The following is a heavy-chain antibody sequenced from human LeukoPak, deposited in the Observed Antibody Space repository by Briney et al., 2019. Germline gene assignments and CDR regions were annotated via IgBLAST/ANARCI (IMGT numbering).Heavy chain of an antibody. J-gene: IGHJ6*02. CDR1: GFTSIAYA. CDR2: ISGGGVTT. D-gene: IGHD3-16*01. CDR3: ARNQQLGGHSYYYYGMDV. Sequence: GGSLRLSCVGSGFTSIAYALTWARQAPGKGLEWDSGISGGGVTTYYADSVKGRFTISRDNSKNTLYLQMNSLRADDTAIYYCARNQQLGGHSYYYYGMDVWGQGTTVTVSS. V-gene: IGHV3-23*01.